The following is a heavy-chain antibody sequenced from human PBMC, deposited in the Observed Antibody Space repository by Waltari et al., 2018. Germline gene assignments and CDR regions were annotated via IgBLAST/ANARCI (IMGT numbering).Heavy chain of an antibody. CDR1: GGSISSYY. J-gene: IGHJ3*02. V-gene: IGHV4-59*01. D-gene: IGHD6-13*01. Sequence: QVQLQESGPGLVKPSETLSLTCTVSGGSISSYYWSWIRQPPGKGLEWIGYIYYSGSTNCNPTLKSRGTVSVDTSKNQCSLKLSSGTAADKAVYYCARDREQLAFGRIWGQGTMVTVSS. CDR2: IYYSGST. CDR3: ARDREQLAFGRI.